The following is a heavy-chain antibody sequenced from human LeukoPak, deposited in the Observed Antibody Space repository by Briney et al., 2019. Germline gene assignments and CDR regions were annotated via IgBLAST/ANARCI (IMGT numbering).Heavy chain of an antibody. CDR3: ARECLRYREPRSPNGFDP. D-gene: IGHD3-9*01. Sequence: GGSLRLSCAASGFTFSSYSMNWVRQAPGKGLEWVSSISSSSSYIYYADSVKGRFTISRDNAKNSLYLQMNSLRAEDTAVYYCARECLRYREPRSPNGFDPWGEGTLVTVPS. CDR1: GFTFSSYS. V-gene: IGHV3-21*01. J-gene: IGHJ5*02. CDR2: ISSSSSYI.